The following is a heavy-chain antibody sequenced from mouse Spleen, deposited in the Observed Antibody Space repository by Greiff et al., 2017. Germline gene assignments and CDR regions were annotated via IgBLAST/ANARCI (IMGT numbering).Heavy chain of an antibody. V-gene: IGHV1-22*01. Sequence: VQLQQSGPELVKPGASVKMSCKASGYTFTDYNMHWVKQSHGKSLEWIGYINPNNGGTSYNQKFKGKATLTVNKSSSTAYMELRSLTSEDSAVYYCAKHYYGSSYGYWGQGTTLTVSS. D-gene: IGHD1-1*01. CDR2: INPNNGGT. J-gene: IGHJ2*01. CDR3: AKHYYGSSYGY. CDR1: GYTFTDYN.